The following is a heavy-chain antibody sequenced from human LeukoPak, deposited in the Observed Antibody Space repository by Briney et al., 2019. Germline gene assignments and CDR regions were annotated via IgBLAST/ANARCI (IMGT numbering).Heavy chain of an antibody. V-gene: IGHV3-7*01. CDR1: GFTFSSYW. J-gene: IGHJ4*02. D-gene: IGHD6-13*01. CDR3: ARDLDSSSWYALCYFDY. CDR2: IKQDGSEK. Sequence: GGSLRLSCAASGFTFSSYWMSWVRQAPGKGLEWVANIKQDGSEKYYVDSVKGRFTISRDNAKNSLYLQMNSLRAEDTAVYYCARDLDSSSWYALCYFDYWGQGTLVTVSS.